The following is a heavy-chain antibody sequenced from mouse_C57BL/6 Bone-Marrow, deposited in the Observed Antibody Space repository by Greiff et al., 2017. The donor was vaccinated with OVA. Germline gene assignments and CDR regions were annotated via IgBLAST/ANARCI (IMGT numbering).Heavy chain of an antibody. J-gene: IGHJ2*01. CDR3: ARRGSSYLDY. V-gene: IGHV1-64*01. D-gene: IGHD1-1*01. CDR2: IHPNSGST. CDR1: GYTFTSYW. Sequence: QVQLQQSGAELVKPGASVKLSCKASGYTFTSYWMHWVKQRPGPGLEWIGMIHPNSGSTNYNEKFKSKATLTVDKSSSTAYMQLSSLTSEDSTVYYCARRGSSYLDYWGQGTTLTGSS.